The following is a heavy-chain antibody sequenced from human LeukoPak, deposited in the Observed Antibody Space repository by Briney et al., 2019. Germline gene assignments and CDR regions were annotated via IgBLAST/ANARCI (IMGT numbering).Heavy chain of an antibody. Sequence: SETLSLTCTVSGVSISTHFYYWGWIRQTPGKALEWIGNMYYRGSTYYNPSLNSRVSMSLDTSKNQSSLRLSSVTAADTAVYFCVRSETIWYYFDYWGQGRLVTVSS. CDR3: VRSETIWYYFDY. D-gene: IGHD1-7*01. V-gene: IGHV4-39*07. CDR1: GVSISTHFYY. CDR2: MYYRGST. J-gene: IGHJ4*02.